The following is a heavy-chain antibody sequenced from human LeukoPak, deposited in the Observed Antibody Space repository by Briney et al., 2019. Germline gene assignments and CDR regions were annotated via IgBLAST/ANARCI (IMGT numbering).Heavy chain of an antibody. CDR1: GFTFSSYE. J-gene: IGHJ4*02. V-gene: IGHV3-48*03. CDR3: ARALFPPLDY. CDR2: ISSSGSTM. Sequence: GGSLRLSCAASGFTFSSYEMNWVRQAPGKGLEWVSYISSSGSTMYYADSVKGRFTISRDNAKNSLYLQMNSLRAEDTAVYYCARALFPPLDYWGQGTLVTVSS. D-gene: IGHD2/OR15-2a*01.